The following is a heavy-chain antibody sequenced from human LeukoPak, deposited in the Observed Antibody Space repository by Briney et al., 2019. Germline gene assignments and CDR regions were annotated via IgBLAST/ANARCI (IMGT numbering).Heavy chain of an antibody. D-gene: IGHD3-16*01. CDR1: GFTVSSNY. J-gene: IGHJ3*02. V-gene: IGHV3-53*05. CDR3: ARDLGGTTGEGAFDI. Sequence: GGSLRLSCAASGFTVSSNYMSWVRQAPGKGLEWVSVIYSGGSTYYADSVEGRFTISRDNSKNTLYLQMNSLRAEDMAVYYCARDLGGTTGEGAFDIWGQGTMVTVSS. CDR2: IYSGGST.